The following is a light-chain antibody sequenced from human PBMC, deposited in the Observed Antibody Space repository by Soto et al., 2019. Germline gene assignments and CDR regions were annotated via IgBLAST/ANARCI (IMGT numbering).Light chain of an antibody. CDR2: AAS. CDR1: QSIINF. V-gene: IGKV1-39*01. J-gene: IGKJ1*01. Sequence: DIQVTQSPSSLSASVGDRVTITCRSSQSIINFLNWYQHKPGKAPNLLIFAASTLQSGVPSRFSGSGSGTDFTLTITCLQPEDFATYYCHHTYIAQWAFGQGTGVEIK. CDR3: HHTYIAQWA.